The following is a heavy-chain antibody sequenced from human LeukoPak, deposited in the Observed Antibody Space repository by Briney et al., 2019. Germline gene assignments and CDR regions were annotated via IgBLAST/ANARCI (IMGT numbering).Heavy chain of an antibody. CDR3: ARNREYSIFGVARKKAYYFDY. CDR1: GFTFSSYS. Sequence: GGSLRLPCAASGFTFSSYSMNWVRQAPGKGLEWVSSISSSSSYIYYADSVKGRFTISRDNAKNSLYLQMNSLRAEDTAVYYCARNREYSIFGVARKKAYYFDYWGQGTLVTVSS. V-gene: IGHV3-21*01. D-gene: IGHD3-3*01. J-gene: IGHJ4*02. CDR2: ISSSSSYI.